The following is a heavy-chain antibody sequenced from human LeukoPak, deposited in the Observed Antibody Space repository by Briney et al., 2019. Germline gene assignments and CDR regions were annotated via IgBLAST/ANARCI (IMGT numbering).Heavy chain of an antibody. CDR1: GGSISSSSYY. V-gene: IGHV4-39*01. D-gene: IGHD1-26*01. CDR2: IYYSGST. Sequence: PSETLSLTCTVSGGSISSSSYYWGWIRQPPGKGLEWIGSIYYSGSTYYNPSLKSRVTISVDTSKNQFSLKLSSVTAADTAVYYCARQKGGGGSSPRPFDYWGQGTLVTVSS. CDR3: ARQKGGGGSSPRPFDY. J-gene: IGHJ4*02.